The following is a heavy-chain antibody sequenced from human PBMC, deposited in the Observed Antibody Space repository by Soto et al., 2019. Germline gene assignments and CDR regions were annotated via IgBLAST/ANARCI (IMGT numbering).Heavy chain of an antibody. CDR2: IYYSGST. Sequence: SETLSLTCTVSGGSISSSSYYWGWIRQPPGKGLEWIGSIYYSGSTYYNPSLKSRVTISVDTSKNHFSLKLSSVTAADTAVYYCARRGRGTYYYDSSGHKDVWGQGTTVTVSS. D-gene: IGHD3-22*01. J-gene: IGHJ6*02. V-gene: IGHV4-39*02. CDR3: ARRGRGTYYYDSSGHKDV. CDR1: GGSISSSSYY.